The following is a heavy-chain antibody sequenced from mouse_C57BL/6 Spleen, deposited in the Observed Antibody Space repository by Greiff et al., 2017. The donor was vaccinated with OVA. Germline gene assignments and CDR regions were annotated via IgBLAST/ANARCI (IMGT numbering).Heavy chain of an antibody. CDR1: GYSITSGYY. V-gene: IGHV3-6*01. CDR3: ARGSNYVDYYAMDY. J-gene: IGHJ4*01. D-gene: IGHD2-5*01. CDR2: ISYDGSN. Sequence: EVKLVESGPGLVKPSQSLSLTCSVTGYSITSGYYWNWIRQFPGNKLEWMGYISYDGSNNYNPSLKNRISITRDTSKNQFFLKLNSVTTEDTATYYCARGSNYVDYYAMDYWGQGTSVTVSS.